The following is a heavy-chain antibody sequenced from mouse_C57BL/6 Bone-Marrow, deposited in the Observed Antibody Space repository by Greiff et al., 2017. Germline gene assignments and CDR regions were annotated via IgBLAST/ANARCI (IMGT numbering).Heavy chain of an antibody. V-gene: IGHV3-6*01. D-gene: IGHD2-1*01. CDR1: GYSITSGYY. J-gene: IGHJ3*01. Sequence: EVKLQESGPGLVKPSQSLSLTCSVTGYSITSGYYWNWIRQFPGNKLEWMGYISYDGSNNYNPSLKNRISITRDTSKNQFFLKLNSVTTEDTATYYCARAGGNTSFAYWGQGTLVTVSA. CDR2: ISYDGSN. CDR3: ARAGGNTSFAY.